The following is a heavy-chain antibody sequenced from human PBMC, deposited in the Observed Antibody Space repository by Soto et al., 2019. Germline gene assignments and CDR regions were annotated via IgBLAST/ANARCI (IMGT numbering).Heavy chain of an antibody. CDR2: ISWNSGSI. J-gene: IGHJ6*02. V-gene: IGHV3-9*01. D-gene: IGHD1-26*01. CDR3: AKWGKTSIVGATTTYYYGMDV. CDR1: GFTFDDYA. Sequence: GGSLRLSCAASGFTFDDYAMHWVRQAPGKGLEWVSGISWNSGSIGYADSVKGRFTISRDNAKNSLYLQMNSLRAEDTALYYCAKWGKTSIVGATTTYYYGMDVWGQGTTVTVSS.